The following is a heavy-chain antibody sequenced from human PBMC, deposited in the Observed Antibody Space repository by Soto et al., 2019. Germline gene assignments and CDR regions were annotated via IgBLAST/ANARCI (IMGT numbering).Heavy chain of an antibody. V-gene: IGHV1-18*04. J-gene: IGHJ6*02. Sequence: QVQLVQSGAEVKKPGASVKVSCKASGYTFTSYGISWVRQAPGQGLAWMGWISAYNGNTNYAQKLQGRVTMTTDTSTSTADMELRSLRSDDTAVYYCARGNYGDYPYYYYGMDVWGQGTTVTVSS. CDR1: GYTFTSYG. CDR3: ARGNYGDYPYYYYGMDV. D-gene: IGHD4-17*01. CDR2: ISAYNGNT.